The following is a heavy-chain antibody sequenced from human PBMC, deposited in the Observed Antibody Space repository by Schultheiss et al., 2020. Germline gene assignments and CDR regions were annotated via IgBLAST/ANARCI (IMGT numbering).Heavy chain of an antibody. CDR3: AKDPMKSYYYGSGSYLAY. Sequence: GGSLRLSCAASGFTFSSYSMNWVRQAPGKGLEWVAFIRYDGSNKYYADSVKGRFTISRDNSKNTLYLQMNSLRAEDTAVYYCAKDPMKSYYYGSGSYLAYWGQGTLVTVSS. V-gene: IGHV3-30*02. D-gene: IGHD3-10*01. CDR1: GFTFSSYS. J-gene: IGHJ4*02. CDR2: IRYDGSNK.